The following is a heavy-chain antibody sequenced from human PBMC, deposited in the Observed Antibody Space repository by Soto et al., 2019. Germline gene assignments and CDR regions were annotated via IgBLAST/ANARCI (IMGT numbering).Heavy chain of an antibody. J-gene: IGHJ6*02. CDR1: GGSFVGYY. CDR2: INHSGST. V-gene: IGHV4-34*01. CDR3: ASPSRVRGSYYYYYGMDV. D-gene: IGHD3-10*01. Sequence: SETLSLTCAVYGGSFVGYYCSFIGHAPWKWLEWIVEINHSGSTNYNPSLKSRVPISVDTSKNQFSLKLSSVTAADTAVYYCASPSRVRGSYYYYYGMDVWGQGTTVTVSS.